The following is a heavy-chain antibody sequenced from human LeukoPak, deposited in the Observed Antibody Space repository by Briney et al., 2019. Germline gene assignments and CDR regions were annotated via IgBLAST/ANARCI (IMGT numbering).Heavy chain of an antibody. J-gene: IGHJ4*02. CDR3: ARQGTNSPVEF. V-gene: IGHV3-74*01. D-gene: IGHD2/OR15-2a*01. CDR1: GFTFSSYW. CDR2: IDPDGGRT. Sequence: GGSLRLSCEVSGFTFSSYWMHWVRQVPGKGLLWVSRIDPDGGRTAYADSVKGRITISRDNAENTLYLQMNSLRAEDTAIYYCARQGTNSPVEFWGQGTLVTVSS.